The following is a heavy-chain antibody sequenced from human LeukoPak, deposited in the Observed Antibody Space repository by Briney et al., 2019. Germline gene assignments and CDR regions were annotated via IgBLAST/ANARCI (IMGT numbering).Heavy chain of an antibody. CDR1: GFTFSSCA. CDR2: ISGSGGIT. V-gene: IGHV3-23*01. Sequence: GGSLRLSCAASGFTFSSCAMNWVRQAPGKGLEWVSGISGSGGITHYADSVRGRFTISRDNSKNTLYLQMNSLRAEDTAVYYCAKDPTDFDSSGQTYLDYWGQGSLVTVSS. J-gene: IGHJ4*02. D-gene: IGHD3-22*01. CDR3: AKDPTDFDSSGQTYLDY.